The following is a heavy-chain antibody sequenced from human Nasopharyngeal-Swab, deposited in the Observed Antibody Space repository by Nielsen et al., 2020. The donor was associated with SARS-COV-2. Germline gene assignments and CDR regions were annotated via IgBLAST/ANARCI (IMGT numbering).Heavy chain of an antibody. J-gene: IGHJ5*02. CDR1: GFTFSSFG. V-gene: IGHV3-30*03. Sequence: GESLKISCAASGFTFSSFGMHWVRQAPGKGLEWVAFIAHDASNEYYGDSVKGRFSISRDSSKNTLYLQMDSLRGEDTAVYFCAREPGGIVAPGRHFDPWSQGTLVTVSS. CDR2: IAHDASNE. D-gene: IGHD6-13*01. CDR3: AREPGGIVAPGRHFDP.